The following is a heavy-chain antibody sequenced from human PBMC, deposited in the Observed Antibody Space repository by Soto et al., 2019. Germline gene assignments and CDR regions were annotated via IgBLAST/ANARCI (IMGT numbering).Heavy chain of an antibody. CDR2: INHLETT. Sequence: SETLSLTCTVSGASITYGAYSWSWIRQTPGKGLEWIGYINHLETTFYNPSFESRLTLSIDSTTNQFSLNLKSMSAADRAVYFCARGGGFDSFDYWGQGTLVTVSS. CDR3: ARGGGFDSFDY. CDR1: GASITYGAYS. D-gene: IGHD3-10*01. J-gene: IGHJ4*02. V-gene: IGHV4-30-2*01.